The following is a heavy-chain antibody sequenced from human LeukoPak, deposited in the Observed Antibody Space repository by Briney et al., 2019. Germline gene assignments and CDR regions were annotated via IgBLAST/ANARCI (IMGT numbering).Heavy chain of an antibody. CDR3: ASSRGTMVRGVLSYYYYYYGMDV. CDR2: INHSGST. CDR1: GGSFSSYY. D-gene: IGHD3-10*01. J-gene: IGHJ6*02. Sequence: SETLSLTCAVYGGSFSSYYWRWIRQPPGKGLEWIGEINHSGSTNYNPSLKSRVTISVDTSKNHFSLKLSSVTAADTAVYYSASSRGTMVRGVLSYYYYYYGMDVWGQGTTVTVSS. V-gene: IGHV4-34*01.